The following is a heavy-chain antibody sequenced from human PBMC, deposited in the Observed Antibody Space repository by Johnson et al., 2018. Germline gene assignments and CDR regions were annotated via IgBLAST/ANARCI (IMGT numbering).Heavy chain of an antibody. CDR1: GFTFDDYA. D-gene: IGHD3-22*01. Sequence: VQLVQSGGGLVQPGRSLRLSCAASGFTFDDYAMHWVRQAPGKGLEWVSGISWNSGSIGYADSVKGRFTISRDNAKNSLYLQMNGLRAEDTAVYYCARVATYYDDSSDALDFWGQGTMVTVSS. V-gene: IGHV3-9*01. J-gene: IGHJ3*01. CDR3: ARVATYYDDSSDALDF. CDR2: ISWNSGSI.